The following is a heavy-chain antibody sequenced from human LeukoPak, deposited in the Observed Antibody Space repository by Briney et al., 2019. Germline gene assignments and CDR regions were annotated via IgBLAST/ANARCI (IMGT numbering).Heavy chain of an antibody. CDR3: ARVGTYCSSTSCPHYYYYYMDV. V-gene: IGHV4-61*02. J-gene: IGHJ6*03. CDR2: IYTSGST. D-gene: IGHD2-2*01. Sequence: PSQTLSLTCTVSGGSISSGSYYWSWIRQPAGKGLEWIGRIYTSGSTNYNPSLKSRVTISVDTSKNQFSLKLSSVTAADTAVYYCARVGTYCSSTSCPHYYYYYMDVWGKGTTVTVSS. CDR1: GGSISSGSYY.